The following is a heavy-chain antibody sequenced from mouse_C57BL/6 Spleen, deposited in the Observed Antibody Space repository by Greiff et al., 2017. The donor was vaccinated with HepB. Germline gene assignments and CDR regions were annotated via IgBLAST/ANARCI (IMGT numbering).Heavy chain of an antibody. D-gene: IGHD2-1*01. Sequence: VQLQQSGAELVRPGSSVKLSCKASGYTFTSYWMHWVKQRPIQGLEWIGNIDPSDSETHYNQKFKDKATLPVDKSSSTAYMQLSSLTSEDSAVYDCSRSSLYYGHSDYYAMDDWGQGTSVTVSS. CDR1: GYTFTSYW. CDR3: SRSSLYYGHSDYYAMDD. J-gene: IGHJ4*01. V-gene: IGHV1-52*01. CDR2: IDPSDSET.